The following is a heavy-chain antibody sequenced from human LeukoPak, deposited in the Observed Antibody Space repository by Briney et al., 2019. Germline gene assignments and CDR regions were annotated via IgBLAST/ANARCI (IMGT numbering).Heavy chain of an antibody. D-gene: IGHD2-2*03. CDR3: ARLDPRRWFDP. CDR2: IYPTGST. V-gene: IGHV4-4*07. CDR1: GGSFSSYY. Sequence: SETLSLTCTVSGGSFSSYYWTWIRQPAGKGLEWIRRIYPTGSTTYNPSLRSRVTLSVDTSKNQFSLNLISVTAADTAVYYCARLDPRRWFDPWGQGILVTVSS. J-gene: IGHJ5*02.